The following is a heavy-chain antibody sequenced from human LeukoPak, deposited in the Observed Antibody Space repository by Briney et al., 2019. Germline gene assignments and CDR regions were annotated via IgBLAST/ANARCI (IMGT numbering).Heavy chain of an antibody. D-gene: IGHD2-2*01. CDR3: ARVLGYCSSTSCYGVNWFDP. CDR2: ISAYNGNT. J-gene: IGHJ5*02. CDR1: GYTFTSYG. Sequence: ASVKVSCEASGYTFTSYGISWVRQAPGQGLEWMGWISAYNGNTNYAQKLQGRVTMTTDTSTSTAYMELRSLRSDDTAVYYCARVLGYCSSTSCYGVNWFDPWGQGTLVTVSS. V-gene: IGHV1-18*01.